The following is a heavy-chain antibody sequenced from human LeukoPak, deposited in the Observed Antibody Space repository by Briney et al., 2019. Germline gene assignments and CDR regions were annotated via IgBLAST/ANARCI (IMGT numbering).Heavy chain of an antibody. CDR2: ITGGGSTT. CDR1: GFTFSSYA. V-gene: IGHV3-23*01. Sequence: GGSLRLSCAASGFTFSSYAMSWVRQAPGKGLEWVSTITGGGSTTYYADSVKGRFTISRDNSKNTLYLQMNSLRAEDTALYYCARESPVAATGRGWFDSWGQGTLVTVSS. J-gene: IGHJ5*01. D-gene: IGHD6-13*01. CDR3: ARESPVAATGRGWFDS.